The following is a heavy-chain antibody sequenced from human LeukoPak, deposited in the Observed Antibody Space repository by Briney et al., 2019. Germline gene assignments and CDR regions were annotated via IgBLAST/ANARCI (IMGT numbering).Heavy chain of an antibody. D-gene: IGHD6-13*01. CDR3: ARGSWYGPDNWFDP. J-gene: IGHJ5*02. CDR1: GDSVSSNSAA. Sequence: SQTLSLTCAISGDSVSSNSAAWNWIRQSPSRGLEWLGRTYYRSKWYNDYAVSVKSRITINPDTSKNQFSLQLNSVTPEDTAVCYCARGSWYGPDNWFDPWGQGTLVTVS. V-gene: IGHV6-1*01. CDR2: TYYRSKWYN.